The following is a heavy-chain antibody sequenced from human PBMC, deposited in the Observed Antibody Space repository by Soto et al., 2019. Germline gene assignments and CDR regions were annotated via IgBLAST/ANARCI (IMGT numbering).Heavy chain of an antibody. D-gene: IGHD4-17*01. Sequence: ASVKVSCKASGYTFTSYDINWVRQATGQGLEWMGWMNPNSGNTGYAQKFQGRVTMTRNTSISTAYMELSSLRSEDTAVYYCATGVHTTVVNPAGYWGQGTLVTVSS. V-gene: IGHV1-8*01. J-gene: IGHJ4*02. CDR3: ATGVHTTVVNPAGY. CDR2: MNPNSGNT. CDR1: GYTFTSYD.